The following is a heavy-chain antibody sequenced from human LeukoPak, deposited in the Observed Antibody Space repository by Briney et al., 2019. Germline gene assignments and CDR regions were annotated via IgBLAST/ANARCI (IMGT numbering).Heavy chain of an antibody. Sequence: SETLSLTCTVSGVSISSYYWSWIRQPPGKGLEWIGYIYYSGSTNYNPSLKSRVTISVDTSKNQFSLKLSSVTAADTAVYYCARHEAKTNDAFDIWGQGTMVTVSS. CDR3: ARHEAKTNDAFDI. V-gene: IGHV4-59*08. J-gene: IGHJ3*02. CDR1: GVSISSYY. CDR2: IYYSGST. D-gene: IGHD1-14*01.